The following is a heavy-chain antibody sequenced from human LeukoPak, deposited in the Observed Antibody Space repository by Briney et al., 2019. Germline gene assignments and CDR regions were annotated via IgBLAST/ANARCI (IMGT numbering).Heavy chain of an antibody. CDR2: ISSSSSYI. CDR3: ARGGYSGYDYFDY. V-gene: IGHV3-21*01. Sequence: AGSLRHSCAATVFTFSSYSMNWVGQAPGKGLEWVSSISSSSSYIYYADSVKGRFTISRDNAKNSLYLQMNSLRAEDTAVYYCARGGYSGYDYFDYWGQGTLVTVSS. J-gene: IGHJ4*02. CDR1: VFTFSSYS. D-gene: IGHD5-12*01.